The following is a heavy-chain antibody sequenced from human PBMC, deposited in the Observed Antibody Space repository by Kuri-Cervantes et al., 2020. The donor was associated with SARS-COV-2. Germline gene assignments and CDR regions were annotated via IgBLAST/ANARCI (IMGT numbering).Heavy chain of an antibody. Sequence: GGSLRLSCAASGFTFSHFALFWVRQAPGKGLEWVAVISYDGNNKYYSDSVMGRFTISRDDSTNTVYLQMNSLRAEDTAVYYCARDGIGFDPWGQGTLVTVSS. CDR3: ARDGIGFDP. D-gene: IGHD2-21*01. J-gene: IGHJ5*02. CDR1: GFTFSHFA. V-gene: IGHV3-30*03. CDR2: ISYDGNNK.